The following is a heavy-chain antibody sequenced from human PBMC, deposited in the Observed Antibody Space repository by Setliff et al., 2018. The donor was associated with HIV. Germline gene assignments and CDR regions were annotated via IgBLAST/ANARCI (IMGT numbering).Heavy chain of an antibody. D-gene: IGHD4-17*01. CDR2: INPAGNPT. Sequence: ASVKVSCKASRSTFNSHTINWVRQAPGQGLEWMGIINPAGNPTSYAQKFQGRVSMTRDTSTNTVYMELSSLRSEDTAVYYCAKDRTAYGDHVLGPSFDLWGRGTLVTVSS. J-gene: IGHJ2*01. CDR3: AKDRTAYGDHVLGPSFDL. V-gene: IGHV1-46*02. CDR1: RSTFNSHT.